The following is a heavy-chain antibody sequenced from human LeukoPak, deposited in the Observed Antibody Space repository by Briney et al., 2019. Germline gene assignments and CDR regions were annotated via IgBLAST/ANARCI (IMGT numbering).Heavy chain of an antibody. D-gene: IGHD3-10*01. V-gene: IGHV1-8*01. CDR2: MNPNNANT. CDR3: AKVRRSDYYGSGSYRY. CDR1: GYTFTSYD. Sequence: GASVKVSCKASGYTFTSYDISWARQAPGQGLEWMAWMNPNNANTGYGQKFQGRVTLTKNIAIKTAYMELSSLRPEDTAVYYCAKVRRSDYYGSGSYRYWGQGTLVTVSS. J-gene: IGHJ4*02.